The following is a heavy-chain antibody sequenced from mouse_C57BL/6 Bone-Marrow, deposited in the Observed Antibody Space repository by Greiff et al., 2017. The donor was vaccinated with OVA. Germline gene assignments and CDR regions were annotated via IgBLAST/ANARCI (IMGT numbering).Heavy chain of an antibody. D-gene: IGHD2-3*01. CDR3: AREGAYDGSYFDY. CDR2: ISYDGSN. Sequence: EVKLEESGPGLVKPSQSLSLTCSVTGYSITSGYYWNWIRQFPGNKLEWMGYISYDGSNNYNPSLKNRISITRDTSKNQFFLKLNSVTTEDTATYYCAREGAYDGSYFDYWGQGTTLTVSS. CDR1: GYSITSGYY. J-gene: IGHJ2*01. V-gene: IGHV3-6*01.